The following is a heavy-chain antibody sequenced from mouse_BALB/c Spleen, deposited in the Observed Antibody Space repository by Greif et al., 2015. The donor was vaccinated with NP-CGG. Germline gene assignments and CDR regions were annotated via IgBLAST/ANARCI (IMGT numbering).Heavy chain of an antibody. CDR1: GFSLTSYG. J-gene: IGHJ4*01. CDR3: AKKGYYDYDGAMDY. CDR2: IWRGGST. D-gene: IGHD2-4*01. Sequence: QVHVKQSGPGLVQPSQSLSITCTVSGFSLTSYGVHWVRQSPGKGLEWLGVIWRGGSTDYNAAFMSRLSITKDNSKSQVFFKMNSLQADDTAIYYCAKKGYYDYDGAMDYWGQGTSVTVSS. V-gene: IGHV2-5*01.